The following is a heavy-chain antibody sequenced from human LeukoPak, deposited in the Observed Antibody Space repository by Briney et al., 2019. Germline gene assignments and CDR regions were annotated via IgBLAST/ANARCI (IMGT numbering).Heavy chain of an antibody. CDR2: IYYSGST. D-gene: IGHD2-15*01. V-gene: IGHV4-59*01. CDR3: AREVGYCGGGSCYSYFDY. J-gene: IGHJ4*02. CDR1: GGSISSYY. Sequence: SETLSLTCTASGGSISSYYWSWIRQPPGKGLEWIGYIYYSGSTNYNASLTNRVTISVDTSKNQFSLKLSSVTAADTAVYYCAREVGYCGGGSCYSYFDYWGQGTLVTVSS.